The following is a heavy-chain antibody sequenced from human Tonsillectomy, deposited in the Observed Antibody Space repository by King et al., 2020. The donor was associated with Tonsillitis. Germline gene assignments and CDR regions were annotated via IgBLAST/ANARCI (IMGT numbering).Heavy chain of an antibody. J-gene: IGHJ5*02. CDR2: ISWDSGSI. V-gene: IGHV3-9*01. CDR1: GFIFDDYA. Sequence: VQLVESGGGLVQPGRSLRLSCAASGFIFDDYAMHWVRQAPGKGLEWVSGISWDSGSIAYADSVKGRFTISRDNAKNSLYLQMNSLRAEDTALYYCAKAKMSTISGWFDPWGQGTLVTVSS. CDR3: AKAKMSTISGWFDP. D-gene: IGHD5-24*01.